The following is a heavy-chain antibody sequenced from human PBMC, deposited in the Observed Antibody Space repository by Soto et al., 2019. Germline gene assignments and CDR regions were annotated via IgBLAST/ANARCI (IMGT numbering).Heavy chain of an antibody. CDR2: IIPIFGTA. CDR3: ARLTYGSGSYSNPSNWFDP. CDR1: GGTFSSYA. V-gene: IGHV1-69*13. Sequence: VKVSCKASGGTFSSYAISWVRQAPGQGLEWMGGIIPIFGTANYAQKFQGRVTITADESTSTAYMELSSLGSEDTAVYYCARLTYGSGSYSNPSNWFDPWGQGTLVTVSS. D-gene: IGHD3-10*01. J-gene: IGHJ5*02.